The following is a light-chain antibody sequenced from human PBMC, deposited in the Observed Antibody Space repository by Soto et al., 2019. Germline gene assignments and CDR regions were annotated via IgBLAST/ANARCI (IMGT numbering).Light chain of an antibody. CDR3: QQYNNWPQT. CDR2: GVS. V-gene: IGKV3-15*01. J-gene: IGKJ1*01. CDR1: RSLNGN. Sequence: EIVMTQSPATLSVSPGGRVTLSCRASRSLNGNLAWYQQKPGQAPRLLIYGVSTRATGIPGKFSGSGSGTEFTLTASSLQPEDFAVYYCQQYNNWPQTFGQGTKV.